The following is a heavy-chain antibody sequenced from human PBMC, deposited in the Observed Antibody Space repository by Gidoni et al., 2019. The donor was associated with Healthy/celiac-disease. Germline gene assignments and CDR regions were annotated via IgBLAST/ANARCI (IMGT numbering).Heavy chain of an antibody. J-gene: IGHJ6*02. D-gene: IGHD3-3*01. CDR2: TYYRSKWYN. CDR3: AREGGELYYDFWSGYSPLYGMDV. V-gene: IGHV6-1*01. Sequence: QVQLQQSGPGLVKPSQTLSLTCAISGDSVSRNSAAWNWIRQSPSRGLEWLGRTYYRSKWYNDYAVSVKSRITINPDTSKNQFSLQLNSVTPEDTAVYYCAREGGELYYDFWSGYSPLYGMDVWGQGTTVTVSS. CDR1: GDSVSRNSAA.